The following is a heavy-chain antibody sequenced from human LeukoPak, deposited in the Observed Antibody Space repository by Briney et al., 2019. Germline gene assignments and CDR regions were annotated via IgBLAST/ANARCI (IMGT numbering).Heavy chain of an antibody. J-gene: IGHJ1*01. Sequence: SETLSLTCAVSNYSISSGYYWGWIRQPPGKGLEWLGCIYHSGSTYYTPSLKSRVTISIDTSKNHFSLKLTSVTAADTAVYYCARDRRGGDYGYFQHWGQGTLVTVSS. CDR3: ARDRRGGDYGYFQH. CDR1: NYSISSGYY. CDR2: IYHSGST. D-gene: IGHD4-17*01. V-gene: IGHV4-38-2*02.